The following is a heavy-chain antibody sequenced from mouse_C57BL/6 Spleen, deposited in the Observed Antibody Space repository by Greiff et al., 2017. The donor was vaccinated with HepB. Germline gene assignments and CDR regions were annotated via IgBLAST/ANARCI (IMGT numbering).Heavy chain of an antibody. CDR1: GYTLTSYW. D-gene: IGHD2-4*01. CDR2: IDPSDSYT. CDR3: ARRDYEDY. J-gene: IGHJ2*01. V-gene: IGHV1-50*01. Sequence: QVQLQQPGAELVKPGASVKLSCKASGYTLTSYWMQWVKQRPGQGLEWIGEIDPSDSYTNYNQKFKGKATLTVDTSSSTAYMQLSSLTSEDSAVYYCARRDYEDYWGQGTTLTVSS.